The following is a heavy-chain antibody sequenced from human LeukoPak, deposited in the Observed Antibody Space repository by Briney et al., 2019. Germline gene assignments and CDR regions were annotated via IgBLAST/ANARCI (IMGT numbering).Heavy chain of an antibody. V-gene: IGHV3-30*02. D-gene: IGHD2-2*01. CDR3: ARVAVIYQYYMDV. CDR1: GFTVSNNY. J-gene: IGHJ6*03. CDR2: IRYDGSNK. Sequence: QAGGSLRLSCAASGFTVSNNYMSWVRQAPGKGLEWVAFIRYDGSNKYYADSVKGRFTISRDNAKNSLYMQLNSLTAEDTAVYYCARVAVIYQYYMDVWGRGTTVTVSS.